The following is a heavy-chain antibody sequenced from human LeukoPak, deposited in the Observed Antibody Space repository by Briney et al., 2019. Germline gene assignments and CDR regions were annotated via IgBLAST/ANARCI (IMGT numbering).Heavy chain of an antibody. J-gene: IGHJ4*02. V-gene: IGHV3-74*01. Sequence: GGSLRLSCAASGFTFSTYWIHWVRQAPGTGLVWVSLINSDGSSTNYSDSVKGRFTISRDNAKNTLYLQMNSLRAEDTAVYYCATDVPAVTIFGYWGQGTLVTVSS. CDR3: ATDVPAVTIFGY. CDR2: INSDGSST. D-gene: IGHD2-2*01. CDR1: GFTFSTYW.